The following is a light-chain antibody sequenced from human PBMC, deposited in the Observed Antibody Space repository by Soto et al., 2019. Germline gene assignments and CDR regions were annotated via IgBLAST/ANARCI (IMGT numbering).Light chain of an antibody. Sequence: EILLTQSPGTLSLSPGERATLSCRASQSVSPSSLAWYQQRPGQSPRLLIYGASSRATGIPDRFSGRGSGTDFTLIISRLEPEDFVVYYCQQFAGSFGGGTKVEIK. CDR3: QQFAGS. CDR2: GAS. CDR1: QSVSPSS. V-gene: IGKV3-20*01. J-gene: IGKJ4*02.